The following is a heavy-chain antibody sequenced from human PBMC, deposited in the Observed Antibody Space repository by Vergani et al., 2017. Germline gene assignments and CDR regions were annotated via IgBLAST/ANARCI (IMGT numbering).Heavy chain of an antibody. CDR1: GGTFSSYA. CDR3: VRGGTFDWLST. V-gene: IGHV1-2*02. D-gene: IGHD3-9*01. CDR2: IIPQNGGT. Sequence: QVQLVQSGAEVKKPGSSVKVSCKASGGTFSSYAISWVRQAPGQGLEWMGGIIPQNGGTQYAEKFKGRVTMTRDTSITTAYMELTSLTSDDTAVYYCVRGGTFDWLSTWGQGTLVTVSS. J-gene: IGHJ5*02.